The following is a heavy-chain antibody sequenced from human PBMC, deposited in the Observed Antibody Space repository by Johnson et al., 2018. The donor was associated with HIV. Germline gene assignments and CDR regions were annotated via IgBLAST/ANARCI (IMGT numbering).Heavy chain of an antibody. V-gene: IGHV3-66*01. Sequence: QLVESGGGLVQPGGSLRLSCAASGFTVSSNYMSWVRQAPGKGLEWVSVIYSGGSTYYADSVKGRFTISRDNSKNTLYLQMNSLRAEDTAVYYCAKDPIVLVVYAISAFDIWGQGTMVTVSS. J-gene: IGHJ3*02. D-gene: IGHD2-8*02. CDR3: AKDPIVLVVYAISAFDI. CDR2: IYSGGST. CDR1: GFTVSSNY.